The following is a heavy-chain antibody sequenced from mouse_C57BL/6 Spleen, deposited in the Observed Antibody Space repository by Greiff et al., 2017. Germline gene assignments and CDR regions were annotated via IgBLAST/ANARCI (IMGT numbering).Heavy chain of an antibody. V-gene: IGHV14-4*01. CDR1: GFNIKDDY. CDR2: IDPENGDT. CDR3: TTGAFRHGYLDY. Sequence: VQLQQSGAELVRPGASVKLSCTASGFNIKDDYMHWVKQRPEQGLEWIGWIDPENGDTEYASKFQGKATITADTSSTTAYLQLSSLTSEDTGVYDCTTGAFRHGYLDYWGQGTTLTVAS. J-gene: IGHJ2*01.